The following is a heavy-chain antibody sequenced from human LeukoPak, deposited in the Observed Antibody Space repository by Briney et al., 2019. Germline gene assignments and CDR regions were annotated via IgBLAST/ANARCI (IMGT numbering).Heavy chain of an antibody. V-gene: IGHV4-4*07. CDR2: IYTSGST. J-gene: IGHJ3*02. Sequence: SETLSLTCTVSGGSISSYYWSWIRQPAGKGLEWIGRIYTSGSTNYNPSLKSRVTMSVDTSKNRFSLKLSSVTAADTAVYYCARDPEPYYYDSGRDAFDIWGQGTMVTVSS. D-gene: IGHD3-10*01. CDR3: ARDPEPYYYDSGRDAFDI. CDR1: GGSISSYY.